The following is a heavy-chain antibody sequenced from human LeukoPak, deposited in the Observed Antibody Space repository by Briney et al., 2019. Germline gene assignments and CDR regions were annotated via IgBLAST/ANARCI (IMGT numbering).Heavy chain of an antibody. D-gene: IGHD1-14*01. CDR2: IRYDGSNE. V-gene: IGHV3-30*02. Sequence: PGGSLRLSCAASGFTFSSYGMHWVRQAPGKGLEWVSFIRYDGSNEYYADSVRGRFTISRDNSKNTLYLHINSLRAEDTAVYYCVKDNPLDYWGQGTLVIVSS. J-gene: IGHJ4*02. CDR1: GFTFSSYG. CDR3: VKDNPLDY.